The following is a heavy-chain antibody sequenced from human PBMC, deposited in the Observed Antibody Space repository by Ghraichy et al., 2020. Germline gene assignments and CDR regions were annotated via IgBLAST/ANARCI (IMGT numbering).Heavy chain of an antibody. J-gene: IGHJ6*02. V-gene: IGHV3-48*03. Sequence: GGSLRLSCAASGFTFRSYEMNWVRQAPGKGLEWVSYISSSGSTIYYADSVKGRFTISRDNAKNSLYLQMNSLRAEDTAVYYCARDEGDCSSTSCYYYYYYGMDVWGQGTTVTVYS. D-gene: IGHD2-2*01. CDR1: GFTFRSYE. CDR2: ISSSGSTI. CDR3: ARDEGDCSSTSCYYYYYYGMDV.